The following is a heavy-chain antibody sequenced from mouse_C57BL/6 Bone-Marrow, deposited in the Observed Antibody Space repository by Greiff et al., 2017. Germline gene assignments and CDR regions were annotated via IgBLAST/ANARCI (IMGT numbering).Heavy chain of an antibody. J-gene: IGHJ4*01. V-gene: IGHV1-47*01. CDR3: ARGNWADYAMDY. CDR2: FHPYNVDI. D-gene: IGHD4-1*01. Sequence: VQLVESGAELVKPGASVKMSCQASGYTFTTYPIVWMKQNHGKSLEWIGNFHPYNVDIKYNEKFKGKATLTVEKSSSTVYLELSRLTSDYAAVYYCARGNWADYAMDYWGQGTSVTVSS. CDR1: GYTFTTYP.